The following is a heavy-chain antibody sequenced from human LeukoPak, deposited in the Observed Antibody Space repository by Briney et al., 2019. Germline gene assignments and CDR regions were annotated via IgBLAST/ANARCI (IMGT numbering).Heavy chain of an antibody. CDR3: ARTNAFDI. CDR2: IYYSGST. Sequence: SETLSLTCTVSGGSISTYFWSWIRQPPGKGLEWIGYIYYSGSTSYNPSLNSRVTISVDTSRNQFSLKLSSVTAADTAVYYCARTNAFDIWGQGTMVTVSS. V-gene: IGHV4-59*01. CDR1: GGSISTYF. J-gene: IGHJ3*02.